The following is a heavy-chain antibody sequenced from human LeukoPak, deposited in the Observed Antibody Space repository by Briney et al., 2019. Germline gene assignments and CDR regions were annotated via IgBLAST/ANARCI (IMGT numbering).Heavy chain of an antibody. V-gene: IGHV4-39*07. CDR2: IYYSGST. Sequence: PSETLSPTCTVSGGSISSSSYYWGWIRQPPGKGLEWIGSIYYSGSTYYNPSLKSRVTMSVDTSKNQFSLKLSSVTAADTAVYYCARLGPGSYHQIDYWGQGTLVTVSS. CDR1: GGSISSSSYY. CDR3: ARLGPGSYHQIDY. D-gene: IGHD3-10*01. J-gene: IGHJ4*02.